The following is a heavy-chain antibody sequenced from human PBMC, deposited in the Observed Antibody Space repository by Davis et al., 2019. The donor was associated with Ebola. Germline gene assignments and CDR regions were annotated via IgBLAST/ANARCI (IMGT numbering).Heavy chain of an antibody. CDR2: TRNRANSYTT. V-gene: IGHV3-72*01. D-gene: IGHD2-2*01. Sequence: PGGSLRLSCAASGFTLSDHYMDWVRQAPGKGLQWVGRTRNRANSYTTEYAASVKGRFTISRDDLKNSLYLQMNSLRTEDTALYYCARSCSSTNCYPDYWGQGTLVTVSS. CDR1: GFTLSDHY. J-gene: IGHJ4*02. CDR3: ARSCSSTNCYPDY.